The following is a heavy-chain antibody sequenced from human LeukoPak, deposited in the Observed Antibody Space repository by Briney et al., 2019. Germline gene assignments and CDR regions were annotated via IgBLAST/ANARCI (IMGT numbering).Heavy chain of an antibody. CDR1: GFTFSSYA. Sequence: GGSLRLSCAASGFTFSSYAMSWVRQAPGKGLEWVSAISGSGGSTYYADSVKGRFTISRDNSKNTLYLQMNSLRAEDTAVYYCAKVAIVVVPAAAETGYYYYYYYMDVWGKGTTVTVSS. CDR2: ISGSGGST. V-gene: IGHV3-23*01. CDR3: AKVAIVVVPAAAETGYYYYYYYMDV. D-gene: IGHD2-2*01. J-gene: IGHJ6*03.